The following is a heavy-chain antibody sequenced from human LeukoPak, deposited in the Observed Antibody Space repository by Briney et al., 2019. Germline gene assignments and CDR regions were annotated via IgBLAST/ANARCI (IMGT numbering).Heavy chain of an antibody. CDR3: AAGEPYVY. V-gene: IGHV3-33*01. D-gene: IGHD1-14*01. CDR2: IWYDGSNK. J-gene: IGHJ4*02. Sequence: PGRSLRLSCAASGFTFTTYGMHWVRQAPGKGLEWVAIIWYDGSNKYYADSVKGRFTISRDNSKNTLYLQMNSLGAEDTAVYYCAAGEPYVYWGPGTLVTVSS. CDR1: GFTFTTYG.